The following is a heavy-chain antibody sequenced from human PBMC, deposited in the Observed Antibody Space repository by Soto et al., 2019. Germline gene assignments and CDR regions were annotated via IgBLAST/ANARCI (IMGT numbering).Heavy chain of an antibody. CDR2: IYYSGTT. V-gene: IGHV4-59*08. CDR1: GVSITPYY. J-gene: IGHJ6*03. Sequence: SETLSLTCTVSGVSITPYYWSWIRQPPGKGLEWIGFIYYSGTTKYNPSLKSRVTISFGASNNQFSLNLNSVTAADTAVYYCGSFFLGGPRENSSFSYMAVWAPGTTVPVPS. D-gene: IGHD3-16*01. CDR3: GSFFLGGPRENSSFSYMAV.